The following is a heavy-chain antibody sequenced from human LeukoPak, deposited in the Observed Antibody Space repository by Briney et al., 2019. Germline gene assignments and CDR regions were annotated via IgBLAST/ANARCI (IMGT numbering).Heavy chain of an antibody. D-gene: IGHD6-13*01. J-gene: IGHJ6*03. CDR3: ARAGRRGAAAGNYYMDV. CDR2: MNPNSGNT. Sequence: ASVKVSCKASGYTFTSYDINWVRQATGQRLEWMGWMNPNSGNTGYAQKFQGRVTMTRNTSISTAYMELSSLRSEDTAVYYCARAGRRGAAAGNYYMDVWGEGTTVTVSS. V-gene: IGHV1-8*01. CDR1: GYTFTSYD.